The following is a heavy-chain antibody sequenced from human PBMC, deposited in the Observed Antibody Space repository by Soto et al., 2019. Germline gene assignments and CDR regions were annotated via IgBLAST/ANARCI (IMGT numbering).Heavy chain of an antibody. CDR3: AKEKTSGWYYFDY. CDR2: ISASGRDI. CDR1: GFTFSNFA. Sequence: GGSLRLSCAASGFTFSNFAMSWVRQAPGRGLEWVSGISASGRDIHYADSVKDRFTVSRDNSKNTLYLQMNSLRAEDTAIYYCAKEKTSGWYYFDYWGQGALVTVSS. D-gene: IGHD6-19*01. V-gene: IGHV3-23*01. J-gene: IGHJ4*02.